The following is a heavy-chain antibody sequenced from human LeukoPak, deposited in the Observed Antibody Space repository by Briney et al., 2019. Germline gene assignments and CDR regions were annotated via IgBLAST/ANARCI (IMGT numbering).Heavy chain of an antibody. V-gene: IGHV4-34*01. CDR3: AEDYDSSGYYY. CDR1: GGSFSGYY. J-gene: IGHJ4*02. CDR2: INHSGST. D-gene: IGHD3-22*01. Sequence: SETLSLTCAVYGGSFSGYYWSWIRQPPAKGLEWIGEINHSGSTSYNPPLKSRVTISVDTSQNQFSLKLRSVTAADTGVYYCAEDYDSSGYYYWGQGTLVTVSS.